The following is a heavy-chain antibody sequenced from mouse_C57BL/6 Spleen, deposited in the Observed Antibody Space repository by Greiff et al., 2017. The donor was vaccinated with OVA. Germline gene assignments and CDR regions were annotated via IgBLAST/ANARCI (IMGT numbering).Heavy chain of an antibody. CDR2: IYPGSGNT. CDR3: ARSSLGPYIDY. J-gene: IGHJ2*01. CDR1: GYTFTDYY. Sequence: QVQLQQSGAELVRPGASVKLSCKASGYTFTDYYINWVKQRPGQGLEWIARIYPGSGNTYYNEKFKGKATLTAEKSSSTAYMQLSSLTSEDSAVYFCARSSLGPYIDYWGQGTTRTVSS. V-gene: IGHV1-76*01. D-gene: IGHD4-1*01.